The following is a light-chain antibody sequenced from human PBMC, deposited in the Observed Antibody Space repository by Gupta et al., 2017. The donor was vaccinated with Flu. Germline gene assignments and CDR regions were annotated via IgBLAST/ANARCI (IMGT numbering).Light chain of an antibody. V-gene: IGLV3-1*01. J-gene: IGLJ2*01. Sequence: SYELAKQPSVSVSPGQTASVTCSGDKLGDKFVSWYQQKPGQSPVVVIYDDNRRPSGIPERLSGSNSGNTATLTISGTLAVDEADYFCQAWDDSTVVFGGGTKLTVL. CDR2: DDN. CDR3: QAWDDSTVV. CDR1: KLGDKF.